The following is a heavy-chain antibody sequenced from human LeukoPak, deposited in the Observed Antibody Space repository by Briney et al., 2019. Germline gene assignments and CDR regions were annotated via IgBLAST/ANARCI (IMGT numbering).Heavy chain of an antibody. J-gene: IGHJ6*04. CDR2: IHSGGRA. CDR1: GFSVSSNY. D-gene: IGHD3-10*01. V-gene: IGHV3-66*02. Sequence: PGGSLRLSCAASGFSVSSNYMTWVRQAPGKGLEWVSVIHSGGRAYYADSVKGRITTSRDNSKNTLDLQMDSLSVEDTAVYYCVGVETITMVRGASGDVWGKGTTVTVSS. CDR3: VGVETITMVRGASGDV.